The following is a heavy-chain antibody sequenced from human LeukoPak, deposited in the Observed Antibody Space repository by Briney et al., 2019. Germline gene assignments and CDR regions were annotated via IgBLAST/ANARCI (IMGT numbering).Heavy chain of an antibody. CDR3: AREGNYYRDAFDI. J-gene: IGHJ3*02. V-gene: IGHV3-30*19. CDR2: ISYDGSNK. D-gene: IGHD3-22*01. Sequence: GGSLRLSCAASGFTFSSYGMHWVRQAPGKGLEWVAVISYDGSNKYYADSVKGRFTISRDSSKNTLYLQMNSLRADDTAVYYCAREGNYYRDAFDIWGQGTMVTVSS. CDR1: GFTFSSYG.